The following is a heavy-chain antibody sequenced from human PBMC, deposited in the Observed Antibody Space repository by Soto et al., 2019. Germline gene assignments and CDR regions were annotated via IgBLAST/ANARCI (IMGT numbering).Heavy chain of an antibody. J-gene: IGHJ5*02. D-gene: IGHD4-17*01. V-gene: IGHV3-30-3*01. CDR3: ARADLTVTLSVFDP. CDR1: GFIFSSFA. CDR2: ISDDGSSK. Sequence: VQLVESGGGVVQPGRSLRLSCAASGFIFSSFAMHWVRQAPGKGLEWVAFISDDGSSKYYADSVKGRFTISRDNSNNTLYLQMNSLSAEDTAVYYCARADLTVTLSVFDPWGQGTLVTVSS.